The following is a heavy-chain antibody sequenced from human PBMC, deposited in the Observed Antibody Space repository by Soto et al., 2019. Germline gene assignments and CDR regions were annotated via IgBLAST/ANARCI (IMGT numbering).Heavy chain of an antibody. Sequence: HPGWSLRLSCSASGFAFSDYAIHWVRQTPGKGLEYISGISPQGSNIYYIDSVKGRFTIARDDSKNTVYLQMSSLRPDDTANYYCVNMMLARGGFDLWGQGTTVTVSS. J-gene: IGHJ6*02. CDR2: ISPQGSNI. CDR3: VNMMLARGGFDL. CDR1: GFAFSDYA. D-gene: IGHD3-16*01. V-gene: IGHV3-64D*06.